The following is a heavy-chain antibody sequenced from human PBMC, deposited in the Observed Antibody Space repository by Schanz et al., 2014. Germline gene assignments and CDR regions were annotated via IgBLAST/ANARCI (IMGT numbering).Heavy chain of an antibody. Sequence: QVQLVDSGGGLVKPGGSLRLSCTASGFPFSDYFMAWIRQPPGRGLEWVSYISDSGTYTNYADSVKGRFTISRDNAKNSLYLQMNSLRAEDTAVYHCVSSGSYSSYAFWGQGTLVTVSS. D-gene: IGHD3-10*01. CDR3: VSSGSYSSYAF. J-gene: IGHJ4*02. CDR1: GFPFSDYF. CDR2: ISDSGTYT. V-gene: IGHV3-11*06.